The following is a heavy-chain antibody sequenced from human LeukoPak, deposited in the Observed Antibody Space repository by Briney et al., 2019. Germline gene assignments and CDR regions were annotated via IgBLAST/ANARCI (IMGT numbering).Heavy chain of an antibody. CDR1: GGSISSHY. V-gene: IGHV4-59*11. Sequence: SETLSLTCSVSGGSISSHYWSWIRQPPGKGLEWIAYIYYSGSTNYNPSLKSRVTMSVDTSKNQFSLKLSSMTAADTAVYYCARGRDWFDPWGQGTLVTVSS. CDR3: ARGRDWFDP. CDR2: IYYSGST. J-gene: IGHJ5*02.